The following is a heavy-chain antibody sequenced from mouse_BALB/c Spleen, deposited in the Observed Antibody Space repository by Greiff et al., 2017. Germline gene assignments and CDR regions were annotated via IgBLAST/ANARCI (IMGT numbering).Heavy chain of an antibody. CDR3: AREADYGFDY. CDR2: ISYDGSN. CDR1: GYSITSGYY. Sequence: EVQLQQSGPGLVKPSQSLSLTCSVTGYSITSGYYWNWIRQFPGNKLEWMGYISYDGSNNYNPSLKNRISITRDTSKNQFFLKLNSVTTEDTATYYCAREADYGFDYWGQGTTLTVSS. V-gene: IGHV3-6*02. J-gene: IGHJ2*01. D-gene: IGHD2-4*01.